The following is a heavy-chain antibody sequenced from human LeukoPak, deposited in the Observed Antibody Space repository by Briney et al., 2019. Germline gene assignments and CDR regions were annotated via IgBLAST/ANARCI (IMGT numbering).Heavy chain of an antibody. CDR3: VKGGQNYDFWRFDY. D-gene: IGHD3-3*01. Sequence: GGSLRLSCGASGFRFSSYAMSWVRQAPGKGLEWVSSISGSGGSTYYTDSVKGRFAISRDNSKSTLYLQMNSLGTDDTALYYCVKGGQNYDFWRFDYWGKGTLVTASS. V-gene: IGHV3-23*01. J-gene: IGHJ4*02. CDR2: ISGSGGST. CDR1: GFRFSSYA.